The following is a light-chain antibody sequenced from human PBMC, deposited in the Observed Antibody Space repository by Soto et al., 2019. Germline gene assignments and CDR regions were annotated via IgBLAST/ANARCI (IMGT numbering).Light chain of an antibody. V-gene: IGKV1-5*01. CDR2: DAS. CDR3: QQYNSYSWT. Sequence: DIQLTQSHYTLSASVGDRVTLTCRASQSISSWLAWYQQKPGKAPKLLIYDASSLESGVPSRFSGSGSGTEFTLTISSLQPDDFATYYCQQYNSYSWTFGQGTKVDIK. CDR1: QSISSW. J-gene: IGKJ1*01.